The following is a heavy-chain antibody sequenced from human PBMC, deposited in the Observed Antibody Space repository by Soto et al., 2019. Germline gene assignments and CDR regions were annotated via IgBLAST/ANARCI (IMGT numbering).Heavy chain of an antibody. V-gene: IGHV3-48*03. D-gene: IGHD5-18*01. J-gene: IGHJ6*02. CDR1: GFTFSSYE. Sequence: LRLSCAASGFTFSSYEMNWVRQAPGKGLEWVSYISSSGSTIYYADSVKGRFTISRDNAKNSLYLQMNSLRAEDTAVYYCARDRRAMVSYYYYGMDVWGQGTTVTVSS. CDR2: ISSSGSTI. CDR3: ARDRRAMVSYYYYGMDV.